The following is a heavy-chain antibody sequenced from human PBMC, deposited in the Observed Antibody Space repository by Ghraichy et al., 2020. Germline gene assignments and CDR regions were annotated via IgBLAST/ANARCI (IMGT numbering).Heavy chain of an antibody. V-gene: IGHV4-34*01. CDR3: ARGPRGPAMVRGGELDY. CDR2: INHSGST. D-gene: IGHD3-10*01. CDR1: GGSFNGYS. J-gene: IGHJ4*02. Sequence: SETLSLTCAVYGGSFNGYSWSWIRQPPEKGLEWIGEINHSGSTKSNPSLKSRVAISVDTSKNQFSLKLSYVTAADTAVYYCARGPRGPAMVRGGELDYWGPGTLVTVSS.